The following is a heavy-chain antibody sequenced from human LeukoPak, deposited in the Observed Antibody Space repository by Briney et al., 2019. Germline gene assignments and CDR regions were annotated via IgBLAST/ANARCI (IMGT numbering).Heavy chain of an antibody. CDR2: ISSSGSTI. Sequence: PGGSLRLSCAASGFTFSSYEMNWVRQAPGKGLEWVSYISSSGSTIYYADSVKGRFTISRDNAKNSLYLQMNSLRAEDAAVYYCARAVPTGYSGGWSVFDYWGQGTLATVSS. CDR1: GFTFSSYE. J-gene: IGHJ4*02. V-gene: IGHV3-48*03. D-gene: IGHD6-19*01. CDR3: ARAVPTGYSGGWSVFDY.